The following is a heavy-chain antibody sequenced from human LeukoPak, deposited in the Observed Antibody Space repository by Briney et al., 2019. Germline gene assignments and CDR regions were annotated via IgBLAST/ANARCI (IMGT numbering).Heavy chain of an antibody. J-gene: IGHJ4*02. D-gene: IGHD3-10*01. V-gene: IGHV4-59*01. Sequence: SETPSLTCTVSGGSISSYYWSWIRQPPGKGLEWIGYIYYSGSTNYNPSLKSRVTISVDTSKNQFSLKLSSVTAADTAVYYCASSGSYYRNWGQGTLVTVSS. CDR1: GGSISSYY. CDR3: ASSGSYYRN. CDR2: IYYSGST.